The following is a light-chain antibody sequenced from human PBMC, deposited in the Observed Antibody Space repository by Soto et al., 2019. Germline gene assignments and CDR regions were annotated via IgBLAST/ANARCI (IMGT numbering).Light chain of an antibody. CDR3: QQSYSTPWT. J-gene: IGKJ1*01. V-gene: IGKV1-39*01. CDR2: AAS. CDR1: QSISSY. Sequence: DIQMTQSPSSLSASVGDRVTITCRASQSISSYLNWYQQKPGKAPKLLIYAASSLQSGVPSSFRGSGSGTDFTLTISSLQHEDFATYSCQQSYSTPWTFGQGTKVEIK.